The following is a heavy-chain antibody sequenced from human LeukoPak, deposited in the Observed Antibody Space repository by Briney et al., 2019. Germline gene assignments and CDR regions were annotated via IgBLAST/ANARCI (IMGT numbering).Heavy chain of an antibody. CDR2: ISNDGSDT. D-gene: IGHD3-10*01. J-gene: IGHJ4*02. CDR1: GFTFTNYW. Sequence: RGSLRLSCAASGFTFTNYWMNWIRQVPGKGLGWVSHISNDGSDTDYADSVKGRFTISRDNAKNTLYLQMRSLRAEDTAVYYCVRYFYGSGSYDYWGQGTLLTVSS. V-gene: IGHV3-74*01. CDR3: VRYFYGSGSYDY.